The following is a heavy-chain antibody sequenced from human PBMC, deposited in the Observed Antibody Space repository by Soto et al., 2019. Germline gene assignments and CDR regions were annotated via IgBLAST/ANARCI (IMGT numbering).Heavy chain of an antibody. CDR1: GFTFSNYG. CDR3: AIRGFGGYDSFDY. CDR2: ISYDGSNK. D-gene: IGHD5-12*01. Sequence: VQLVESGGGVVPPGRSLRLSCAASGFTFSNYGMHWVRQAPGKGLEWVALISYDGSNKNYADSVKGRFTISRDNSKNTLYLQMNSLRPEDTAVYYCAIRGFGGYDSFDYWGQGTLVTVSS. J-gene: IGHJ4*02. V-gene: IGHV3-30*03.